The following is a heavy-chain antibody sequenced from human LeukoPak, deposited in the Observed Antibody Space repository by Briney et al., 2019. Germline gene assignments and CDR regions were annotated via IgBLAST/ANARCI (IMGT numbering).Heavy chain of an antibody. CDR2: VYYSGTT. CDR1: GGSISLSYYY. V-gene: IGHV4-39*07. Sequence: SETLSLTCSVSGGSISLSYYYWGWIRQPPGQALEWIVSVYYSGTTSYNPSLKSRTTISVDMSKNHFSLRLSSVTAADTAMYYCARGTLYSGWSYYFDYWGQGSQVTVSS. D-gene: IGHD6-19*01. J-gene: IGHJ4*02. CDR3: ARGTLYSGWSYYFDY.